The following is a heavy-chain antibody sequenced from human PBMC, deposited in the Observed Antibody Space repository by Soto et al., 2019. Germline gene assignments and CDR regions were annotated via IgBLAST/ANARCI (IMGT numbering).Heavy chain of an antibody. D-gene: IGHD3-10*01. V-gene: IGHV3-30-3*01. CDR2: ISYDGSNK. J-gene: IGHJ3*02. Sequence: QVQVVESGGGVVQPGRSLRLSCAASGFTFSSYAMHWVRQAPGKGLEWVAVISYDGSNKYYVDSVKGRFTISRDNSKNTLYLQMNSLRAEDTAVYYCAREGRGDAFDIWGQGTMVTVSS. CDR1: GFTFSSYA. CDR3: AREGRGDAFDI.